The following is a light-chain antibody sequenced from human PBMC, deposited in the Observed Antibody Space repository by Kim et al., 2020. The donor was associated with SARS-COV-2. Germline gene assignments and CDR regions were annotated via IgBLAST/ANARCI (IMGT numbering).Light chain of an antibody. CDR1: QCISSY. Sequence: SASGGDRVPLSCRASQCISSYLACYQQKPGKAPKLLIDAASTLQGGVPSRFSGSGSGTDFTLTISSLQPEDFATFYCQQLKSYPLTFGGGTKVEI. CDR3: QQLKSYPLT. CDR2: AAS. J-gene: IGKJ4*01. V-gene: IGKV1-9*01.